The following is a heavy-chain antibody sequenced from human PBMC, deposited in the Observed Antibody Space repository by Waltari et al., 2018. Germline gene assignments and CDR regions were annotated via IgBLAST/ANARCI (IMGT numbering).Heavy chain of an antibody. Sequence: QLQLQESGPGLVKPSETLSLTCTVSGGSISSSSYYWGWIRQPPGKGLEWIGSIYYSGSTYYNPSLKSRVTISVDTSKNQFSLKLSSVTAADTAVYYCARHEDFWSGYYTGDAFDIWGQGTMVTVSS. CDR3: ARHEDFWSGYYTGDAFDI. D-gene: IGHD3-3*01. J-gene: IGHJ3*02. CDR1: GGSISSSSYY. V-gene: IGHV4-39*01. CDR2: IYYSGST.